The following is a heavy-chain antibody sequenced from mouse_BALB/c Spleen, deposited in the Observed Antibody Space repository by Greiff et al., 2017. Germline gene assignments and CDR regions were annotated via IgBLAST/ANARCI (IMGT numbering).Heavy chain of an antibody. CDR1: GFTFSSYA. CDR3: AREGDGYWGY. J-gene: IGHJ2*01. V-gene: IGHV5-6-5*01. Sequence: EVHLVESGGGLVKPGGSLKLSCAASGFTFSSYAMSWVRQTPEKRLEWVASISSGGSTYYPDSVKGRFTISRDNARNILYLQMSSLRSEDTAMYYCAREGDGYWGYWGQGTTLTVSS. D-gene: IGHD2-3*01. CDR2: ISSGGST.